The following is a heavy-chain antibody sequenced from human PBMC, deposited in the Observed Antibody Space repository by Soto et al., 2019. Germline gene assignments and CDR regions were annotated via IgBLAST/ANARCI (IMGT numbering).Heavy chain of an antibody. Sequence: TLSLACTVSGGSIINGGYYWNWVRQHPGKGLEWIGYIRYSGSTWYNPSLESRVTISVDTSKDQFSLKLRSVTAADTAVYYCARVRGSGSYAAYYFDSWGQGTLVTVSS. CDR1: GGSIINGGYY. CDR2: IRYSGST. D-gene: IGHD3-10*01. J-gene: IGHJ4*01. V-gene: IGHV4-31*03. CDR3: ARVRGSGSYAAYYFDS.